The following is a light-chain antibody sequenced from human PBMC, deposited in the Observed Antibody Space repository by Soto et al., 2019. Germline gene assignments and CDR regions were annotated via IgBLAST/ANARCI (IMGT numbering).Light chain of an antibody. CDR3: QQYGGAPYT. V-gene: IGKV3-20*01. Sequence: EIVLTQSPGTLSLSPEERATLSCRASQSVSNDYLAWYQQKPGQAPSLLIYGAFHRATGIPDRFSGTGSGTDFTLTISRLEPEDFAVYYCQQYGGAPYTFGQGTKLDIK. CDR2: GAF. J-gene: IGKJ2*01. CDR1: QSVSNDY.